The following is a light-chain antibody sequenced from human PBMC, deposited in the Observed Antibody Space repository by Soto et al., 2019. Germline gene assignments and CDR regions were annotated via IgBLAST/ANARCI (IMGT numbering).Light chain of an antibody. V-gene: IGKV1-39*01. Sequence: DIQLTQSPSSLSASVGDRVTITCRASQNIFNFLNWYQQRSGNVPKLLVSAASTLETGVPARFGDGGSGTDFTLTFSSLQPEDVATYYCQQSYSFPTFGQGTKVEVK. CDR2: AAS. CDR3: QQSYSFPT. CDR1: QNIFNF. J-gene: IGKJ1*01.